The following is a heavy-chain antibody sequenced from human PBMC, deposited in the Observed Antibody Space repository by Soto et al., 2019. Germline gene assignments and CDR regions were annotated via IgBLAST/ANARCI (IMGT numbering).Heavy chain of an antibody. J-gene: IGHJ5*02. Sequence: PGGSLRLSCAASGFTFSSYGMHWVRQAPGKGLEWVAVISYDGSNKYYADSVKGRFTISRDNSKNTLYLQMNSLRAEDTAVYYCAKDPHRYGDYDPNWFDPWGQGTLVTVSS. CDR2: ISYDGSNK. CDR3: AKDPHRYGDYDPNWFDP. V-gene: IGHV3-30*18. D-gene: IGHD4-17*01. CDR1: GFTFSSYG.